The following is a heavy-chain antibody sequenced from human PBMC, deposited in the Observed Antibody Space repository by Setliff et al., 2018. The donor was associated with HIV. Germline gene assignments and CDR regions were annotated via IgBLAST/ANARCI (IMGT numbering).Heavy chain of an antibody. V-gene: IGHV1-69*05. Sequence: GASVKVSCKASGDTFSNSLVTWVRQAPGQGLEWMGGIIPLFGTANYAQKFQGRVTMTTDELMTTAYMELTSLRSEDTAVYFCASASGYCRSGVCYIGVHKTPDKYYCDSWGQGTLVTVSS. CDR2: IIPLFGTA. CDR3: ASASGYCRSGVCYIGVHKTPDKYYCDS. D-gene: IGHD2-8*01. CDR1: GDTFSNSL. J-gene: IGHJ4*02.